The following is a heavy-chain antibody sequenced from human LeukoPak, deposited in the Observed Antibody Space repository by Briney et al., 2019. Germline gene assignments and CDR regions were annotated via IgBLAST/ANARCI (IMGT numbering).Heavy chain of an antibody. D-gene: IGHD5-18*01. CDR1: GFTFSSYA. CDR2: ISYDGSNK. CDR3: AREAYSYGYIDY. J-gene: IGHJ4*02. V-gene: IGHV3-30*04. Sequence: GRSLRLSCAASGFTFSSYAMHWVRQAPGKGLEWVAVISYDGSNKYYADSVKGRFTISRDNSKNTLYLQMNSLRAEDTAVYYCAREAYSYGYIDYSGQGTLVTVSS.